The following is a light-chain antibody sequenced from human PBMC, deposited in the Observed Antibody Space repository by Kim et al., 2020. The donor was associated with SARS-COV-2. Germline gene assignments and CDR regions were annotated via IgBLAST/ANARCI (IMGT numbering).Light chain of an antibody. Sequence: GASVKLPCPLSSGHSSYAIAWHQQQPEKGPRYLMKLNSDGRHSKGDGIPDRFSGSSSGAERYLTISSLQSEDEADYYCQTWGTGIGFGGGTQLTVL. CDR1: SGHSSYA. CDR3: QTWGTGIG. CDR2: LNSDGRH. V-gene: IGLV4-69*01. J-gene: IGLJ3*02.